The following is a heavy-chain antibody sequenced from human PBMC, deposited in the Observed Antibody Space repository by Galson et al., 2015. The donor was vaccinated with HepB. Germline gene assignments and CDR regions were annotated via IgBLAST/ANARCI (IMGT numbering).Heavy chain of an antibody. CDR3: ARGVPGGSLRWVWFDP. CDR1: GYTFNNFD. J-gene: IGHJ5*02. V-gene: IGHV1-8*01. D-gene: IGHD1-26*01. Sequence: SVKVSCKASGYTFNNFDIHWVRQAPGQGLEWMGWMNPKSGNTGYAQKFQGRVTMTRNTSTTTAYMEVRSLRSDDTAIFYCARGVPGGSLRWVWFDPWGQGTLITVSS. CDR2: MNPKSGNT.